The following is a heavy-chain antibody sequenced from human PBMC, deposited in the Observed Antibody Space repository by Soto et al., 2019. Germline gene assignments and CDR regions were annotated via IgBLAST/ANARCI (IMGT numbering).Heavy chain of an antibody. V-gene: IGHV4-39*01. Sequence: ETLSLTCTVSGGSISSSSFHWGWIRQPPGKGPEWIGSIYYSGSTYYSPSLKGRVTISVDTSKNQFSLKLSSVTAADTAVYYCARRERAAGTDWWFDPWGQGTLVTVSA. CDR3: ARRERAAGTDWWFDP. CDR2: IYYSGST. D-gene: IGHD6-13*01. CDR1: GGSISSSSFH. J-gene: IGHJ5*02.